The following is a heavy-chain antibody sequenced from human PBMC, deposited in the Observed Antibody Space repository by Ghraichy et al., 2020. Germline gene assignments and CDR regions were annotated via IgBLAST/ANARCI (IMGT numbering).Heavy chain of an antibody. CDR2: ISYDGSNK. V-gene: IGHV3-30*18. CDR1: GFTFSSYG. CDR3: AKDAPSDILTGYLDY. Sequence: LSLTCAASGFTFSSYGMHWVRQAPGKGLEWVAVISYDGSNKYYADSVKGRFTISRDNSKNTLYLQMNSLRAEDTAVYYCAKDAPSDILTGYLDYWGQGTLVTVSS. D-gene: IGHD3-9*01. J-gene: IGHJ4*02.